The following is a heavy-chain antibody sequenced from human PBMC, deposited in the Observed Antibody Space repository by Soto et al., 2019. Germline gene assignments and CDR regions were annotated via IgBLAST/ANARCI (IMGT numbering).Heavy chain of an antibody. Sequence: SETLSLTCTVSGGSISSYYWSWIRQPPGKGLEWIGYIYYSGSTYYNPSLQSRVTISIDTSKNQFSLKLSSVTAADTAVYYCARVVRYYYDSSGHYYFDYWGQGTLVTVSS. D-gene: IGHD3-22*01. V-gene: IGHV4-59*01. J-gene: IGHJ4*02. CDR1: GGSISSYY. CDR2: IYYSGST. CDR3: ARVVRYYYDSSGHYYFDY.